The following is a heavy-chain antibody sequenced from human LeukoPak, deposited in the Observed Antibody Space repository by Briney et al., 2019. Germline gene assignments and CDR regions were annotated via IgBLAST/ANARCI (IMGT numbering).Heavy chain of an antibody. CDR1: GYSITSAYY. CDR3: GRRLNKPYSSSWYWFDP. Sequence: SETLSLTCTVSGYSITSAYYWGWIRQPPGKGLEWIGSFFLKGSTYYNPSLKSRVTISVDTSKNQFSLKLSSVTAADTAVYYCGRRLNKPYSSSWYWFDPWGQGTLVTVSS. D-gene: IGHD6-13*01. CDR2: FFLKGST. J-gene: IGHJ5*02. V-gene: IGHV4-38-2*02.